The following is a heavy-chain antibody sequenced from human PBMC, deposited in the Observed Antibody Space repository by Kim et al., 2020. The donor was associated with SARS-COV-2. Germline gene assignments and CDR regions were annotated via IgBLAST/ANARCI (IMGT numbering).Heavy chain of an antibody. D-gene: IGHD3-10*01. J-gene: IGHJ3*01. CDR3: ARDPTDSLRVRELDPAFDF. V-gene: IGHV3-33*05. CDR2: ILYDGSIK. Sequence: GGSLRLSCAASGFTFSSFGMHWVRQAPGKGLEWVAVILYDGSIKYYANSVRGRFTISRDNSKNTLYLQMSSLRVDDTAVYYCARDPTDSLRVRELDPAFDFWGQGTMVTGSS. CDR1: GFTFSSFG.